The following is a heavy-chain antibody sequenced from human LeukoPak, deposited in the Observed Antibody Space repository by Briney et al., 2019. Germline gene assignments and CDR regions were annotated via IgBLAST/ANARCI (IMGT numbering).Heavy chain of an antibody. V-gene: IGHV1-69*06. J-gene: IGHJ3*02. Sequence: ASVKVSCKASGGTFSSYAISWVRQAPGQGLKWMGRIIPIFGTANYAQKFQGRVTITADKSTSTAYMELSSLRSEDTAVYYCARVAWGYYDSSGYLGAFDIWGQGTMVTVSS. CDR2: IIPIFGTA. D-gene: IGHD3-22*01. CDR1: GGTFSSYA. CDR3: ARVAWGYYDSSGYLGAFDI.